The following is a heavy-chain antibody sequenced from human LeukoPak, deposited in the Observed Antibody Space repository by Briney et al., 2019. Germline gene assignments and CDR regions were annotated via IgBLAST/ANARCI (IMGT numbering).Heavy chain of an antibody. V-gene: IGHV4-30-2*01. CDR3: ARGSYGSGSYFDY. D-gene: IGHD3-10*01. Sequence: SETLSLTCAVSGGSISSGGHSWSWIRQPPGKGLEWIGYIYHSGSTYYNPSLKSRVTISVDRSKNQFSLKLSSVTAADTAVYYCARGSYGSGSYFDYWGQGTLVTVSS. J-gene: IGHJ4*02. CDR1: GGSISSGGHS. CDR2: IYHSGST.